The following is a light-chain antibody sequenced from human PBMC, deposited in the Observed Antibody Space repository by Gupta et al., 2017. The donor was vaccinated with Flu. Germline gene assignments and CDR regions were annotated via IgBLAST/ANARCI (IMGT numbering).Light chain of an antibody. CDR1: QSVSSSY. J-gene: IGKJ1*01. CDR3: QQYGSSPSWT. Sequence: EIVFTQSPGTLSLSPAERATLSCRASQSVSSSYLAWYQQKPGQAPRLLIYGASSRATGIPDRFSGSGSGTDFTLTISRLEPEDFAVYYCQQYGSSPSWTCGQGTKVEI. V-gene: IGKV3-20*01. CDR2: GAS.